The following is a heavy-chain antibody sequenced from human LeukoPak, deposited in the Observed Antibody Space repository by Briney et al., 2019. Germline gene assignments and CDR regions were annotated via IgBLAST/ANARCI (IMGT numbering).Heavy chain of an antibody. Sequence: GGSLRLSCAASGFTFSSYGMHWVRQAPGKGLEWVAFIRYDGSNKYYADSVKGRFTISRDNSKNTLYLQMNSLRAEDTAVYYCAKDDGSTVTPITYPIYWGQGTLVTVSS. CDR1: GFTFSSYG. V-gene: IGHV3-30*02. D-gene: IGHD4-17*01. J-gene: IGHJ4*02. CDR2: IRYDGSNK. CDR3: AKDDGSTVTPITYPIY.